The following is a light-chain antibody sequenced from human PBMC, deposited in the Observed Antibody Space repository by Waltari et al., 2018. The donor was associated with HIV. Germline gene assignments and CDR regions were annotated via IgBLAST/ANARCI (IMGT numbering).Light chain of an antibody. J-gene: IGLJ3*02. CDR3: QTWRTGLQV. CDR2: LNSEGRH. CDR1: SRHNNYV. Sequence: QVVLTQPPSASASLGASVRLTCTLSSRHNNYVIAWHPHQPEKGPRFLMKLNSEGRHSKGDGVPDRFSGSSSGAERYLIISSLQSEDAADYFCQTWRTGLQVFGGGTRLTVL. V-gene: IGLV4-69*02.